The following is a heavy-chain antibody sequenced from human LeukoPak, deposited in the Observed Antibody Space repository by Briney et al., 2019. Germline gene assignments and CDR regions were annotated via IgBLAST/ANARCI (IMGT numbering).Heavy chain of an antibody. CDR3: ARCDYSNYVDYYYYGMDV. CDR2: IIPILGIA. V-gene: IGHV1-69*04. Sequence: ASVKVSCTASGGTFSSYAISWVRQAPGQGLEWMGRIIPILGIANYAQKFQGRVTITADKSTSTAYMELSSLRSEDTAVYYCARCDYSNYVDYYYYGMDVWGQGTTVTVSS. D-gene: IGHD4-11*01. J-gene: IGHJ6*02. CDR1: GGTFSSYA.